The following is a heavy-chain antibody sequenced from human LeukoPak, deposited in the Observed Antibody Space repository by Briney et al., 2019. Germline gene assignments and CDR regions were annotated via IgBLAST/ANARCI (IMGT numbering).Heavy chain of an antibody. CDR3: ARDLRGYPY. V-gene: IGHV3-21*01. Sequence: GGSLRLSCAASGFTFSSYSMNWVRQAPGTGLEWVSSMSRSSNYIYYADSVKGRFTISRDNAKNSLYLQMNSLRAEDTAVYYCARDLRGYPYWGQGTLVTVSS. CDR1: GFTFSSYS. CDR2: MSRSSNYI. J-gene: IGHJ4*02. D-gene: IGHD3-22*01.